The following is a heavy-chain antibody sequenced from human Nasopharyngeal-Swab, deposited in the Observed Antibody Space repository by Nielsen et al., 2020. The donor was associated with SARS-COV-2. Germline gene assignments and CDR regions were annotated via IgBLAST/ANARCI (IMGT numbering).Heavy chain of an antibody. Sequence: GESLKISCAASGFTFSSYAMHWVRQAPGKGLEWVAVISYDGSNKYYADSVKGRFTISRDNSKNTLYLQMNSLRAEDTAVYYCARGRWDYDYWGQGTLVTVSS. CDR3: ARGRWDYDY. CDR1: GFTFSSYA. V-gene: IGHV3-30-3*01. J-gene: IGHJ4*02. D-gene: IGHD1-26*01. CDR2: ISYDGSNK.